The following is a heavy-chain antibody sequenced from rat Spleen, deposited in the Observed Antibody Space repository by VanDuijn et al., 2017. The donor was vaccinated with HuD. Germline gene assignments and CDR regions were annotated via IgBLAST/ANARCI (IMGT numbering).Heavy chain of an antibody. CDR1: GFTFSDYG. J-gene: IGHJ4*01. Sequence: EVQLVESGGGLVQPGRSLKLSCVASGFTFSDYGMNWIRQAPGKGLEWVAYISSSSGKIYYADTVKGRFTISRDNAKNTLYLQLSSLRSEDCACDHCARRAYYGGHYYVMDAWGQGDSVSVSS. D-gene: IGHD1-11*01. CDR2: ISSSSGKI. V-gene: IGHV5-34*01. CDR3: ARRAYYGGHYYVMDA.